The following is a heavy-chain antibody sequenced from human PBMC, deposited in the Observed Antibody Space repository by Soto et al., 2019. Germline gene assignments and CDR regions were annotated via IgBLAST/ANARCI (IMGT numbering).Heavy chain of an antibody. CDR2: IYHSGST. CDR3: ARAGGSGWYAAFDI. V-gene: IGHV4-4*02. Sequence: QVQLQEAGPGLVKPSGTLSLTCAVSSGSISSSDWWSWVRQPPGKGLEWIGEIYHSGSTNYNPSLKSRVIIAVDKSKNQFSLKLSSVTDADTAVYYCARAGGSGWYAAFDIWGQGTMVTVSS. D-gene: IGHD6-19*01. J-gene: IGHJ3*02. CDR1: SGSISSSDW.